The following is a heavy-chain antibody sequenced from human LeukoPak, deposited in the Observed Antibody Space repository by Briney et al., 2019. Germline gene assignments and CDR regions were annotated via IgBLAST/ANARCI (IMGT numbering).Heavy chain of an antibody. J-gene: IGHJ4*02. Sequence: SETLSLTCTVSGGSISSYYWSWIRQPPGKGLEWIGYIYYSGSTNYNPSLKSRVTISVDTSKDQFSLKLSSVIAADTAVYYCASGLYSGYDWHYWGQGTLVTVSS. CDR1: GGSISSYY. CDR2: IYYSGST. CDR3: ASGLYSGYDWHY. D-gene: IGHD5-12*01. V-gene: IGHV4-59*01.